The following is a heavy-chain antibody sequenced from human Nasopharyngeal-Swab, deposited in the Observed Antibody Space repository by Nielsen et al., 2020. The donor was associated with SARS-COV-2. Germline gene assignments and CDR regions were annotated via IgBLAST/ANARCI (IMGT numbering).Heavy chain of an antibody. CDR1: GFTFSSYG. CDR2: IWYDGSNK. CDR3: ARDMVLLPYSGSYPDAFDI. V-gene: IGHV3-33*01. D-gene: IGHD1-26*01. Sequence: GESLKISCAASGFTFSSYGMRWVRQAPGKGLEWVAVIWYDGSNKYYADSVKGRFTISRDNSKNTLYLQMNSLRAEDTAVYYCARDMVLLPYSGSYPDAFDIWGQGTMVTVSS. J-gene: IGHJ3*02.